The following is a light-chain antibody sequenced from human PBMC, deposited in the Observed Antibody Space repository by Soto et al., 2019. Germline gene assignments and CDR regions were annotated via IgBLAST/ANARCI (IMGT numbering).Light chain of an antibody. CDR1: QSVLYSSNNKNY. J-gene: IGKJ3*01. V-gene: IGKV4-1*01. CDR3: QQYYSSSTFT. Sequence: DIVMTQSPDSLAVSLGERATINCKSSQSVLYSSNNKNYLAWYQQKPGQPPKLLIYWASTRESGVPDRFSGSGAGIDFTITSSTLQAADVAVYYCQQYYSSSTFTVGPGTKVDIK. CDR2: WAS.